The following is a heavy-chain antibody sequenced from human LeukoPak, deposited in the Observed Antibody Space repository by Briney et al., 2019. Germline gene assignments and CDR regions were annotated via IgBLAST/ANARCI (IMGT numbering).Heavy chain of an antibody. Sequence: ASVKVSCKASGYTFTGYYMHWVRQAPGQGLEWMGWINPNSGGTNYAQKFQGRVTMTRDTSISTAYMELSRLRSDDTAVYYCAADPNLGPEGYYYYYYMDVWGKGTTVTVSS. CDR2: INPNSGGT. CDR1: GYTFTGYY. D-gene: IGHD1-26*01. CDR3: AADPNLGPEGYYYYYYMDV. V-gene: IGHV1-2*02. J-gene: IGHJ6*03.